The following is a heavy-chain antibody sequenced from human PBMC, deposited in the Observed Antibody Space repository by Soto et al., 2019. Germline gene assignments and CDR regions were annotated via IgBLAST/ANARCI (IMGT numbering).Heavy chain of an antibody. V-gene: IGHV3-9*01. D-gene: IGHD6-19*01. CDR3: AKAAVAYYYYGMDV. J-gene: IGHJ6*02. CDR2: ISWNSGSI. Sequence: SLRLSCAASGFTFDDYAMHWVRQAPGKGLEWVSGISWNSGSIGYADSVKGRFTISRDNAKNSLYLQMNSLRAEDTALYYCAKAAVAYYYYGMDVWGQGTTVTV. CDR1: GFTFDDYA.